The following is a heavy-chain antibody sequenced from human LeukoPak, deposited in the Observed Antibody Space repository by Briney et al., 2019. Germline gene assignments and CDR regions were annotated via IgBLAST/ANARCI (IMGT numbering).Heavy chain of an antibody. J-gene: IGHJ4*02. V-gene: IGHV3-74*01. CDR2: INSDGSST. Sequence: TGGSLRLSCAASGFTFSSYWMHWVRQAPGKGLVWVSRINSDGSSTSYADSVKGRFTISRDNAKDTLYLQMNSLRAEDTAVYYCARLLTSSLIDYWGQGTLVTVSS. D-gene: IGHD4/OR15-4a*01. CDR3: ARLLTSSLIDY. CDR1: GFTFSSYW.